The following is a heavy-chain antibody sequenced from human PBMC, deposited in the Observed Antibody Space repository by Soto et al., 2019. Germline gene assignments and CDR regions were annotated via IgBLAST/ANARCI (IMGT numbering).Heavy chain of an antibody. Sequence: QVQLVESGGGVVQPGRSLRLSCAASGFTFSHHAMHWVRQAPGKGLEWVAVISYDGSNKYYADSVKGRFTISRDDSKNTLYLQMNSLRGEDTAVFYCSRGHGQPFSSSSGYFDYWGQGTLVTVSS. J-gene: IGHJ4*02. V-gene: IGHV3-30-3*01. CDR2: ISYDGSNK. CDR1: GFTFSHHA. CDR3: SRGHGQPFSSSSGYFDY. D-gene: IGHD6-6*01.